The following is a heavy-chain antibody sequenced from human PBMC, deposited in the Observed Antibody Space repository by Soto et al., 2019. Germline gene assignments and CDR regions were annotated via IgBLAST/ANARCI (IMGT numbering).Heavy chain of an antibody. V-gene: IGHV4-39*07. Sequence: AESLSLTCTVSGGSISSSSYYWGWIRQPPGKGLEWIGSIYYSGSTYYNPSLRSRVTISVDTSKNQFSLKLSSVTAADTAVYYCARGNDYGDYEFDYWGQGTLVTVSS. CDR1: GGSISSSSYY. D-gene: IGHD4-17*01. CDR3: ARGNDYGDYEFDY. J-gene: IGHJ4*02. CDR2: IYYSGST.